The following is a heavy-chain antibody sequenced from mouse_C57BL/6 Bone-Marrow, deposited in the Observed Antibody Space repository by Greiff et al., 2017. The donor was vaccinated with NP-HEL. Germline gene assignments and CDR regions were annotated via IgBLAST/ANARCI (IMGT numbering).Heavy chain of an antibody. CDR2: IDPSDSYT. CDR3: ARAIYYDYDEDYAMDY. D-gene: IGHD2-4*01. CDR1: GYTFTSYW. Sequence: VQLQQPGAELVMPGASVKLSCKASGYTFTSYWMHWVKQRPGQGLEWIGEIDPSDSYTNYNQKFKGKSTLTVDKSSSTAYMQLSSLTSEDSAVYYCARAIYYDYDEDYAMDYWGQGTSVTVSS. J-gene: IGHJ4*01. V-gene: IGHV1-69*01.